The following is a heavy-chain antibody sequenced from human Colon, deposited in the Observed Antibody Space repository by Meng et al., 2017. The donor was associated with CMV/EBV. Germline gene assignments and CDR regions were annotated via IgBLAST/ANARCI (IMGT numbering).Heavy chain of an antibody. J-gene: IGHJ4*02. D-gene: IGHD3-10*01. CDR3: ARGSYLSY. CDR1: GFTLTIHE. CDR2: ISNSGSTI. Sequence: GGSLRLSCAASGFTLTIHEMHWVRQAPGKGLEWISYISNSGSTIYYADSVKGRFTISRDTAENALYLQMNSLRPEDTAVYYCARGSYLSYWGQGTLVTVSS. V-gene: IGHV3-48*03.